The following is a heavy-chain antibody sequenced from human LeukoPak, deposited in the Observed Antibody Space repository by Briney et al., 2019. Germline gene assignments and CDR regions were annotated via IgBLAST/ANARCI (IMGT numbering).Heavy chain of an antibody. CDR2: ISGSGGST. CDR3: AKGNYGEKIDY. Sequence: GGSLRLSCAASGFTFSSYAMSWVRQAPGRGLEWVSAISGSGGSTYYADSVKGRFTISRDNSKNTLYLQMNSLKAEDAALYYCAKGNYGEKIDYWGPGTLVTVSS. J-gene: IGHJ4*02. D-gene: IGHD4-17*01. V-gene: IGHV3-23*01. CDR1: GFTFSSYA.